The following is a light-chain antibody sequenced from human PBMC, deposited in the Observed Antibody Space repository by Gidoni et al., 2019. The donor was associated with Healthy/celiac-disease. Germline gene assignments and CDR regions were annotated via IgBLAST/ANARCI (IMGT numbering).Light chain of an antibody. Sequence: EIVLTQSPATLSLSPGERATLSCRASQSVSSYLAWYQQKPGQAPRLLIYDASNRATGIPARFRGRGSGTDFTLTISSLEPEDFAVYYCQQRSNWPPTFGPXTKVDIK. J-gene: IGKJ3*01. CDR3: QQRSNWPPT. V-gene: IGKV3-11*01. CDR2: DAS. CDR1: QSVSSY.